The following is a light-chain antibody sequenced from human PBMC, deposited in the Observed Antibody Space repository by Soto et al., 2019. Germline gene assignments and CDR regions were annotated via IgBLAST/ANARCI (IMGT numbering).Light chain of an antibody. CDR2: GAS. CDR3: QQYGDSPYT. CDR1: QSINHNY. J-gene: IGKJ2*01. V-gene: IGKV3-20*01. Sequence: EIVVTQSPATLSLSPGERAALSCRTSQSINHNYFAWYQQIPGQAPRLLIRGASSRASGIPDRFSGSGSGTDFTLTISRLEPKDFAVYYCQQYGDSPYTFGQGTKLQIK.